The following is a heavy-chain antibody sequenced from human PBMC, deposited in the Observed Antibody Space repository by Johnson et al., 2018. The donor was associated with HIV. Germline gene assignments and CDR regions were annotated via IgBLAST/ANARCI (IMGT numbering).Heavy chain of an antibody. CDR3: ARGEEMATILI. D-gene: IGHD5-24*01. CDR2: ISYDGNNK. V-gene: IGHV3-30*04. CDR1: GFTFSSYA. Sequence: VQLVESGGGVVQPGRSLRLSCAASGFTFSSYAMHLVRQAPGKGLEWVAVISYDGNNKYYADSVKGRFTISRDNSKNTLYLQINSLRAEDTAVYYCARGEEMATILIWGQGTMVTVSS. J-gene: IGHJ3*02.